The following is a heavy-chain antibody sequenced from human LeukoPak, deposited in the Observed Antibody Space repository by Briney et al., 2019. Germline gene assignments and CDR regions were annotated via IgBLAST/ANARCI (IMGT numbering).Heavy chain of an antibody. D-gene: IGHD3-16*02. CDR3: ATDLTITFGGVISL. Sequence: GASVKVSCKVSGYTLTELFMHWVRQAPGKGLEWMGGFDPEDGETIYAQKFQGRVTMTEDTSTDTAYMELSSLRSEDTAVYYCATDLTITFGGVISLWGQGTLVTVSS. V-gene: IGHV1-24*01. CDR1: GYTLTELF. J-gene: IGHJ4*02. CDR2: FDPEDGET.